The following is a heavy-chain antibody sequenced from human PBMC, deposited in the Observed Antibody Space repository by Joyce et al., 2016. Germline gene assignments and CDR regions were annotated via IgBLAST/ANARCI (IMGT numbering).Heavy chain of an antibody. V-gene: IGHV4-34*01. CDR2: VNDRGRT. D-gene: IGHD3-10*01. CDR1: GGSLSGYY. J-gene: IGHJ1*01. Sequence: QVQLQEWGAGLLQPSETLSLTCAVYGGSLSGYYWSWLRQAPGMGLEWIGEVNDRGRTNYKPARKSRATTSMDTSKNQFSLRLTTVTAADTDVYFCARARRGIILARGEMGEYLQHWGRGTVVIVSS. CDR3: ARARRGIILARGEMGEYLQH.